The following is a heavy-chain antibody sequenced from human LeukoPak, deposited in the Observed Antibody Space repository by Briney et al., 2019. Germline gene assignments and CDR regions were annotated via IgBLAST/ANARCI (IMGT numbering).Heavy chain of an antibody. CDR1: GYTFTGYY. CDR2: INPNSGGT. CDR3: ARDSCSSNSCPIDY. D-gene: IGHD2-2*01. J-gene: IGHJ4*02. V-gene: IGHV1-2*02. Sequence: ASVKVSCKASGYTFTGYYMHWVRQAPGQGLEWMGWINPNSGGTNYAQKFQGRVTMTRDTSISTAYMELSRLRSDDTAVYYCARDSCSSNSCPIDYWGQGTLVTVSS.